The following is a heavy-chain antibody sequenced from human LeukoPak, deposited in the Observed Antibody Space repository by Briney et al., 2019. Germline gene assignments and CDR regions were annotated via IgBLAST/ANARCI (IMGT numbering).Heavy chain of an antibody. D-gene: IGHD4-17*01. CDR3: ARVLPRTTVTTKGWFDP. V-gene: IGHV3-21*01. CDR1: GFTFSSDS. CDR2: ISSSSSYI. J-gene: IGHJ5*02. Sequence: GGSLRLSCAASGFTFSSDSMNWVRHAPRKGLEWVSSISSSSSYIYYADSVKGRFTISRDNAKNSLYLQMNSLRAEDTAVYYCARVLPRTTVTTKGWFDPWGQGTLVTVSS.